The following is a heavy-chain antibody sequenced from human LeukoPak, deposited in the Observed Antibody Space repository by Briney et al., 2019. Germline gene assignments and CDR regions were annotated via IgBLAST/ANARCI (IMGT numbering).Heavy chain of an antibody. CDR2: ITGSSTTI. Sequence: GSLRLSCAASGFTFSSYNMNWVRQAAGKGLEWVSYITGSSTTIYYADSVKGRFTISRDNPKNTLYLQMNSLRAEDTAVYYCAKDLLTGYYPFDYWGQGTLVTVSS. D-gene: IGHD3-9*01. V-gene: IGHV3-48*01. CDR3: AKDLLTGYYPFDY. CDR1: GFTFSSYN. J-gene: IGHJ4*02.